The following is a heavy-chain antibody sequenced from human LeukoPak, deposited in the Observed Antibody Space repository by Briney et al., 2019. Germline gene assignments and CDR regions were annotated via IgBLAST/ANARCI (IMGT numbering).Heavy chain of an antibody. CDR3: AGGYSYGLRPYYYYGMDV. Sequence: GGSLRLSCAASGFTVSSNYMSWVRQPPGKGLEWVSVIYSGGSTYYADSVKGRFTISRHNSKNTLYLQMNSLRAADTAVYYCAGGYSYGLRPYYYYGMDVWGQGTTVTVSS. CDR1: GFTVSSNY. D-gene: IGHD5-18*01. V-gene: IGHV3-53*04. J-gene: IGHJ6*02. CDR2: IYSGGST.